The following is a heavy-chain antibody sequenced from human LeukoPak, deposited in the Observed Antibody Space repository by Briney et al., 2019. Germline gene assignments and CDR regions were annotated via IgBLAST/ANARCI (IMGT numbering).Heavy chain of an antibody. Sequence: SGGSLRLSCAASGFTFSSYWMHWVRQAPGKGLVWVSVSGSGGSTYYADSVKGRFTISRDNSKNTLYLQMNSLRAEDTAVYYCAKMAGTVVVVAAHSSFDPWGQGTLVTVSS. J-gene: IGHJ5*02. CDR1: GFTFSSYW. V-gene: IGHV3-23*01. CDR2: SGSGGST. CDR3: AKMAGTVVVVAAHSSFDP. D-gene: IGHD2-15*01.